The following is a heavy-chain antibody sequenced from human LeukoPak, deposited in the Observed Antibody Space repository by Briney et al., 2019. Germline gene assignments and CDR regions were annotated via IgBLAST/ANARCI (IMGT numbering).Heavy chain of an antibody. CDR1: GYTFTSYG. CDR3: ARDLGVDTSMIFFDY. D-gene: IGHD5-18*01. Sequence: ASVKVSCKASGYTFTSYGISWVRQAPGQGLEWMGWISAYNGNTNYAQKLQGRVTMTTDTSTSTAYMELRSLRSDDTAVYYCARDLGVDTSMIFFDYWGQGTLVTVSS. CDR2: ISAYNGNT. V-gene: IGHV1-18*01. J-gene: IGHJ4*02.